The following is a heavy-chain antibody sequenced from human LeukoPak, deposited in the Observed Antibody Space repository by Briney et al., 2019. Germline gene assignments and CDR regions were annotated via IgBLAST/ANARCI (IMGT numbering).Heavy chain of an antibody. Sequence: ASVKVSCKTSGYTFSSFDINWVRQAPGQGLEWMGWMSPNSNDTAYAQKFQGRVTISRNTSISTAYMELSSLRSEDTAVYYCARGGHGPIKGKTYYYDSSGFASWDDAFDIWGQGQWSPSLQ. CDR3: ARGGHGPIKGKTYYYDSSGFASWDDAFDI. D-gene: IGHD3-22*01. CDR2: MSPNSNDT. J-gene: IGHJ3*02. V-gene: IGHV1-8*03. CDR1: GYTFSSFD.